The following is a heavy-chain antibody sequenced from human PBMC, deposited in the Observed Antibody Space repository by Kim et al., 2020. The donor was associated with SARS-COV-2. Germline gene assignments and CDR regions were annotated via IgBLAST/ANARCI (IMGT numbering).Heavy chain of an antibody. CDR3: ARESDYYDSSGYYGNWFDP. V-gene: IGHV3-21*01. J-gene: IGHJ5*02. Sequence: GGSLRLSCAASGFTFSSYSMNWVRQAPGKGLEWVSSISSSSSYIYYADSVKGRFTISRDNAKNSLYLQMNSLRAEDTAVNYCARESDYYDSSGYYGNWFDPWGQENLVTVSS. D-gene: IGHD3-22*01. CDR2: ISSSSSYI. CDR1: GFTFSSYS.